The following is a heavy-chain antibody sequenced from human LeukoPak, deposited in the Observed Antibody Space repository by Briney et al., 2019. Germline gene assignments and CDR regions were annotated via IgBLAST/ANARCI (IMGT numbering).Heavy chain of an antibody. CDR3: ARETVAAYHFYF. CDR1: GYTFTGYY. D-gene: IGHD2-15*01. CDR2: INPNSGGT. Sequence: VASVKVSCKASGYTFTGYYMHWVRQAPGQGLEWMGRINPNSGGTNYAQKFQGRVTMTRDTSISTAYMELSRLRSDDTAVYYCARETVAAYHFYFWGQGTLGPVSP. J-gene: IGHJ4*02. V-gene: IGHV1-2*06.